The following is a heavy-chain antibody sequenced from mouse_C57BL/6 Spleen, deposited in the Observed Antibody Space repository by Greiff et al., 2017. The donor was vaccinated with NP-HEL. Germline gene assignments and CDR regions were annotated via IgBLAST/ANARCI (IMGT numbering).Heavy chain of an antibody. CDR1: GYTFTSYW. CDR2: IHPNSGST. D-gene: IGHD2-1*01. CDR3: AREGDYGNWYFDV. Sequence: QVQLQQPGAELVKPGASVKLSCKASGYTFTSYWMHWVKQRPGQGLEWIGMIHPNSGSTNYNEKFKSKATLTVDKSSSTAYMQLSSLTSEDSAVYYGAREGDYGNWYFDVWGTGTTVTVSS. V-gene: IGHV1-64*01. J-gene: IGHJ1*03.